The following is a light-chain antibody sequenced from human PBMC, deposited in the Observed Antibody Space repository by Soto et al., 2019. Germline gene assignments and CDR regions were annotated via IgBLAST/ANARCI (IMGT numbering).Light chain of an antibody. J-gene: IGLJ1*01. Sequence: QSVLTQPPSASGSPGQSVTISCTGNKNDIGVYDFVSWYQHHPGKAPRLIIYEVVQRPSGVPDRFSGSKSGNTASLTVSGLQAADEADYFCKSYAGSNTYVFGSGTKGTLL. CDR1: KNDIGVYDF. CDR3: KSYAGSNTYV. V-gene: IGLV2-8*01. CDR2: EVV.